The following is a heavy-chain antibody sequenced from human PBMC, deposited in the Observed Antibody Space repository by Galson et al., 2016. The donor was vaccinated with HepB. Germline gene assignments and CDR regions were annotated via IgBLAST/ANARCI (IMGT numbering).Heavy chain of an antibody. Sequence: SLRLSCAASGFDFNRYAMHWVRQAPGKGLEWVAVISYDGTSKYYRDSVRGRFTISRDNSRSTLYLQMKTLRAEDTALYYCAKDSGDRGAYFAYYFDYWGQGTLLTVSS. J-gene: IGHJ4*02. CDR2: ISYDGTSK. V-gene: IGHV3-30*18. CDR1: GFDFNRYA. D-gene: IGHD3-22*01. CDR3: AKDSGDRGAYFAYYFDY.